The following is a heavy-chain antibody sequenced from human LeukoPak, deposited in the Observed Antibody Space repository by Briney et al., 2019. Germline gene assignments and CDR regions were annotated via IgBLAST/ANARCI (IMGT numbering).Heavy chain of an antibody. Sequence: GGSLRLSCAASGFTFSSYWMSWVRQAPGKGLEWVANIKQDGSEKYYVDSVKGRFTISRDNAKNSLYLQMNSLRAEDTAVYYCARVKRRYYDSSGTYYSDYWGQGTLVTVSS. CDR3: ARVKRRYYDSSGTYYSDY. CDR2: IKQDGSEK. J-gene: IGHJ4*02. V-gene: IGHV3-7*01. D-gene: IGHD3-22*01. CDR1: GFTFSSYW.